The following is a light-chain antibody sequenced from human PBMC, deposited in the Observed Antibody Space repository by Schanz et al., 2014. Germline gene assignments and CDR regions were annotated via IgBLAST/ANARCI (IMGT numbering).Light chain of an antibody. CDR2: GAS. V-gene: IGKV3-20*01. Sequence: IVLTQSPGTLSLSPGERATLSCRASQSVYNNYLAWYHQKPGQAPRLVIYGASNRATGIPDRFSGSGSGTDFTLTINRLEPEDFAVYYCQQYNNWPPCTFGQGTKLEIK. J-gene: IGKJ2*02. CDR1: QSVYNNY. CDR3: QQYNNWPPCT.